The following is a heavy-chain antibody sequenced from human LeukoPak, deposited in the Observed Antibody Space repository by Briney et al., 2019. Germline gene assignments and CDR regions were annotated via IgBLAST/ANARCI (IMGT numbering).Heavy chain of an antibody. D-gene: IGHD1-26*01. CDR3: TARGAPTGDTFDV. CDR2: IRSKADSYAT. Sequence: GGSLRPSCAASGFTFSGSAVHWVRQASGKGLEWVGRIRSKADSYATAYAASVKGRFTVSRDDSKNTAYLQMNSLKTEDTAVYYCTARGAPTGDTFDVWGQGTMVTVSS. V-gene: IGHV3-73*01. CDR1: GFTFSGSA. J-gene: IGHJ3*01.